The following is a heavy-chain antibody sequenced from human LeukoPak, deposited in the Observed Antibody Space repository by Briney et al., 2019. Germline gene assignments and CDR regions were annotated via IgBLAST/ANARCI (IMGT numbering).Heavy chain of an antibody. CDR3: ARANYDYVWGSYRPFDY. J-gene: IGHJ4*02. CDR2: ISAYNGNT. D-gene: IGHD3-16*02. Sequence: ASVKVSCKASGYTFTSYGISWVRQAPGRGLEWMGWISAYNGNTNYAQKLQGRVTMTTDTSTSTAYMELRSLRSDDTAVYYCARANYDYVWGSYRPFDYWGQGTLVTVSS. V-gene: IGHV1-18*01. CDR1: GYTFTSYG.